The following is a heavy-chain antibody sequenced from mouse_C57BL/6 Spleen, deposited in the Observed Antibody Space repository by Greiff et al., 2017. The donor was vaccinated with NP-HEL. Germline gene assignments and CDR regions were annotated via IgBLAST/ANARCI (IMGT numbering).Heavy chain of an antibody. CDR2: INPGSGGT. CDR1: GYAFTNYL. J-gene: IGHJ3*01. CDR3: AREGVESGFAY. Sequence: VQLQQSGAELVRPGTSVKVSCKASGYAFTNYLIEWVKQRPGQGLEWIGVINPGSGGTNYNEKFKGKATLTADKSSSTAYMQLSSLTSEDSAVYFCAREGVESGFAYWGQGTLVTVSA. D-gene: IGHD1-1*01. V-gene: IGHV1-54*01.